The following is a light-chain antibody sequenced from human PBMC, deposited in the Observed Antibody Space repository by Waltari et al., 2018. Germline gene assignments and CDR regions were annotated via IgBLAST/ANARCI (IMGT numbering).Light chain of an antibody. V-gene: IGKV3-15*01. J-gene: IGKJ5*01. CDR3: QQYNKWPPIT. CDR1: QSVSSD. Sequence: ETVMTQSPATLSVSPGERVTLSCRASQSVSSDLAWYHQKPGQAPRLLIYGASTRATDIPARFSGRGSETEFTLTVSSLQSEDFGVYYCQQYNKWPPITFGQGTRLEI. CDR2: GAS.